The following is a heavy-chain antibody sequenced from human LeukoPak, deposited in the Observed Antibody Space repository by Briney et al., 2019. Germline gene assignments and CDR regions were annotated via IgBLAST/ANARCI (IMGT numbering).Heavy chain of an antibody. CDR3: AREVEKGEWLSPKPYFDP. CDR2: MNPNSGNT. CDR1: GYTFTSYD. V-gene: IGHV1-8*01. D-gene: IGHD3-3*01. J-gene: IGHJ5*02. Sequence: ASVKVSCKASGYTFTSYDINWVRQATGQGLGWMGWMNPNSGNTGYAQKFQGRVTMTRNTSISTAYMELSSLRSEDTAVYYCAREVEKGEWLSPKPYFDPWGQGTLVTVSS.